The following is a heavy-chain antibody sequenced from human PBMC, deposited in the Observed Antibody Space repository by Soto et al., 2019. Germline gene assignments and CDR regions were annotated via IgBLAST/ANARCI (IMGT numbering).Heavy chain of an antibody. V-gene: IGHV3-23*01. CDR3: ARTSGSSWYIYDY. Sequence: GGSLRLSCAASGFIFSSYVLSWVRQAPGKGLEWVSVISGSGGSTYYADSVKGRFTISRDNSKNTLYLQMNSLRAEDTAVYYCARTSGSSWYIYDYWGQGTLVTVSS. CDR1: GFIFSSYV. J-gene: IGHJ4*02. D-gene: IGHD6-13*01. CDR2: ISGSGGST.